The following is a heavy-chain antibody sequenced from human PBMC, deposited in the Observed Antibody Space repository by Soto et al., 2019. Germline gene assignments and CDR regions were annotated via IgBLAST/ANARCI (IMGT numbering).Heavy chain of an antibody. Sequence: GGSLRLSCAASGFTFSSYWMSWFRQAPGKGLEWVANMNQDGSEKYYVDSMKGRFTISRGNARNSLYLQMNSLRVEDTAVYYCARESVVVAAKVHYGMAVWGQGSTVTVSS. V-gene: IGHV3-7*01. CDR3: ARESVVVAAKVHYGMAV. CDR2: MNQDGSEK. J-gene: IGHJ6*02. D-gene: IGHD2-15*01. CDR1: GFTFSSYW.